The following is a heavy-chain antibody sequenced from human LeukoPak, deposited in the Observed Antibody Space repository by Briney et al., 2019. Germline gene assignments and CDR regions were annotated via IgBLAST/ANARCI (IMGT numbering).Heavy chain of an antibody. CDR1: GFTFSSYS. J-gene: IGHJ6*01. V-gene: IGHV3-21*01. CDR2: ISNSSSYI. D-gene: IGHD2-15*01. CDR3: ARDSTGYCSGGSCYTYYYYYYGMDV. Sequence: GGALRLSCAASGFTFSSYSMNWVRQAPGKGLEGVSSISNSSSYIYYADSVEGRLTTTRDNGKNSLYLQMNSLRAEDTAVYYCARDSTGYCSGGSCYTYYYYYYGMDVWGQGTTVTVSS.